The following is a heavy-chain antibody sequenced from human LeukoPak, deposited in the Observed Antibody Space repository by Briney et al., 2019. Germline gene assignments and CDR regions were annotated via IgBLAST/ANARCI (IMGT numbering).Heavy chain of an antibody. Sequence: GGSLRLSCAASGFTFSSYAMTWVRQAPGKGLEWVSAISGSDGSTYYADSVKGRFTISRDNSKNTLYLQMNSLRAEDTAVYYCAKDFSGGAHFDYWGQGTLVTVSS. V-gene: IGHV3-23*01. CDR2: ISGSDGST. D-gene: IGHD2-15*01. CDR1: GFTFSSYA. J-gene: IGHJ4*02. CDR3: AKDFSGGAHFDY.